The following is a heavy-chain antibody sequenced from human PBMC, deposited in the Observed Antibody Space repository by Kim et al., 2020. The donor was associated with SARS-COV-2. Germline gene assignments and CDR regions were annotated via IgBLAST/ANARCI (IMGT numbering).Heavy chain of an antibody. D-gene: IGHD3-10*01. J-gene: IGHJ4*02. CDR1: GYTFTGYY. CDR3: ARGPTMVRGALSYYFDY. CDR2: INPNSGGT. V-gene: IGHV1-2*04. Sequence: ASVKVSCKASGYTFTGYYMHWVRQAPGQGLEWMGWINPNSGGTNYAQKFQGWVTMTRDTSISTAYMELSRLRSDDTAVYYCARGPTMVRGALSYYFDYWGQGTLVTVSS.